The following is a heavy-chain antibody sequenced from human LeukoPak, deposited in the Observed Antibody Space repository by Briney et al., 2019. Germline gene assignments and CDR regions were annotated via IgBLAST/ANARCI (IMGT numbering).Heavy chain of an antibody. V-gene: IGHV4-31*03. CDR2: IYYSGST. Sequence: SQTLSLTCTVSGGSISSGGYYWSWIRQHPGKGLEWIGYIYYSGSTYYNPSLKSRVTISVDTSKNQFSLKLSSVTAADTAVYYCARHIEGGFLEWLSHFDYWGQGTLVTVSS. J-gene: IGHJ4*02. D-gene: IGHD3-3*01. CDR1: GGSISSGGYY. CDR3: ARHIEGGFLEWLSHFDY.